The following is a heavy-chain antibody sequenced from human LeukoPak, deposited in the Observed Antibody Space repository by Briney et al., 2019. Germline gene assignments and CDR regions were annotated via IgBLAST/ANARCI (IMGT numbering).Heavy chain of an antibody. V-gene: IGHV3-23*01. CDR1: GFTFSSYA. Sequence: GGSLRLSCAASGFTFSSYAMSWVRQAPGKGLEWVSAISGSGDSAFYADSVKGRFTISRDNSKKRLYLQMNSLRAEDTAAYYCAKTRGYCSGGSCYSDYWGQGTLVTVSS. J-gene: IGHJ4*02. CDR2: ISGSGDSA. D-gene: IGHD2-15*01. CDR3: AKTRGYCSGGSCYSDY.